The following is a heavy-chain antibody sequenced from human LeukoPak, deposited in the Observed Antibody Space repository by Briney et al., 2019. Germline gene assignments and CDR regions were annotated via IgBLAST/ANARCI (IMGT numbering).Heavy chain of an antibody. CDR2: IKSDGSST. V-gene: IGHV3-74*01. CDR3: ARGGISIFGVVIYMDV. Sequence: GGSLRLSCAASGFIFSSYWMHWVRQAPGKGLVWVSRIKSDGSSTSYADSVKGRFTISRDNAKNTLYLQMNSLRVEDTALYYCARGGISIFGVVIYMDVWGKGTTVTVSS. CDR1: GFIFSSYW. J-gene: IGHJ6*03. D-gene: IGHD3-3*01.